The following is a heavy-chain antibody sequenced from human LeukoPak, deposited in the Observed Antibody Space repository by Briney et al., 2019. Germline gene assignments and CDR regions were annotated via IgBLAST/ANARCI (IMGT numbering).Heavy chain of an antibody. D-gene: IGHD3-22*01. CDR2: IYHSGST. Sequence: PSETLSLTCTVSGYSISSGYYWGWIRQPPGKGLEWIGSIYHSGSTNYNPSLKSRVTISVDTSKNQFSLKLSSVTAADTAVYYCARRGGYSGYYYYYYMDVWGKGTTVTISS. CDR3: ARRGGYSGYYYYYYMDV. V-gene: IGHV4-38-2*02. CDR1: GYSISSGYY. J-gene: IGHJ6*03.